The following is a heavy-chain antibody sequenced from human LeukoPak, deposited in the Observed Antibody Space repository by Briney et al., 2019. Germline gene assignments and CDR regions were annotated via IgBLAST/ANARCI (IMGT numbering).Heavy chain of an antibody. CDR3: VRAAPGDCGSTSCSLFDN. Sequence: PGGSLRLSCAGSGFTFNNYAMSWVRQTPRKGLEWVSTISISGDGTYYADPVKGRFTMSRDKSKNTVYLQMSSLRAEDTAVYYCVRAAPGDCGSTSCSLFDNWGQGILVTVSS. CDR1: GFTFNNYA. J-gene: IGHJ4*02. V-gene: IGHV3-23*01. CDR2: ISISGDGT. D-gene: IGHD2-2*01.